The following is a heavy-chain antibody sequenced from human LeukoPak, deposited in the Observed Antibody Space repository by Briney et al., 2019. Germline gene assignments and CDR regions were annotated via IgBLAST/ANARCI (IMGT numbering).Heavy chain of an antibody. D-gene: IGHD1-26*01. Sequence: SVKVSSKASADTFTNYAISWVRQAPGQGLEWMGRIIPILDIANYALMYQGRVAITADKSTSKVYMELCSLRAEDTALYYCASTPISGATYWFDPWGQGTLVTVSS. CDR2: IIPILDIA. J-gene: IGHJ5*02. V-gene: IGHV1-69*04. CDR3: ASTPISGATYWFDP. CDR1: ADTFTNYA.